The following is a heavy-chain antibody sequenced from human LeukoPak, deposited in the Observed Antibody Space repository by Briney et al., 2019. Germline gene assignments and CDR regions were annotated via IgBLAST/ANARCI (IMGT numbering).Heavy chain of an antibody. J-gene: IGHJ4*02. Sequence: GGSLRLSCAASGFTFSSYAMSWVRQAPGRGLEWVSAISGSGGSTYYADSVKGRFTISRDNSKNTLYLQMNSLRAEDTAVYYCAKDSLLWFGEKDYWGQGTLVTVSS. V-gene: IGHV3-23*01. D-gene: IGHD3-10*01. CDR2: ISGSGGST. CDR1: GFTFSSYA. CDR3: AKDSLLWFGEKDY.